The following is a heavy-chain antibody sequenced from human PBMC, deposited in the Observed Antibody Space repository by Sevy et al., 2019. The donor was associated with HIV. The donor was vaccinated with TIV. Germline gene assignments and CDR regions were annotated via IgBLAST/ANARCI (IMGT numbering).Heavy chain of an antibody. V-gene: IGHV1-69*13. D-gene: IGHD6-13*01. CDR2: IIPIFGTA. CDR3: ARGIAAAGKIRSYYGMDV. Sequence: ASVKVSCKASGGTFSSYAISWVRQAPGQGLEWMGGIIPIFGTANYAQKFQGRVTITADESTSTAYMELSSLRSEETAVYYCARGIAAAGKIRSYYGMDVWGQGTTVTVSS. J-gene: IGHJ6*02. CDR1: GGTFSSYA.